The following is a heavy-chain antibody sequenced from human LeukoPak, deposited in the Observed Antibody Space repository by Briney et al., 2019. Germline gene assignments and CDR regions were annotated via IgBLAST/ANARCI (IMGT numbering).Heavy chain of an antibody. V-gene: IGHV4-4*07. Sequence: SETLSLTCTVSGASISSYYWSWIRQPAGKALEWIGRIYVTGSTTYNPSLESRFTMSLDTSKNHFSLKLRSVTAADTAVYYCALQPARRLSWFDPWGQGTLVTVSS. J-gene: IGHJ5*02. CDR3: ALQPARRLSWFDP. CDR1: GASISSYY. CDR2: IYVTGST. D-gene: IGHD2-2*01.